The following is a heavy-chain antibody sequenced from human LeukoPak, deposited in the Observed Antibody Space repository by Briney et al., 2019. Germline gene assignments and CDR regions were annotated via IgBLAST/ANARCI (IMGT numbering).Heavy chain of an antibody. CDR2: ISGSGGST. D-gene: IGHD3-22*01. Sequence: GGSLRLSCAASGYTFSSHDMSWVRQAPGRGLEWVSAISGSGGSTYYADSVKGRFTISRDNSKNTLYLQMNSLRAEDTAVYYCARDDTYYYDSSGYSYFDYWGQGTLVTVSS. CDR3: ARDDTYYYDSSGYSYFDY. J-gene: IGHJ4*02. CDR1: GYTFSSHD. V-gene: IGHV3-23*01.